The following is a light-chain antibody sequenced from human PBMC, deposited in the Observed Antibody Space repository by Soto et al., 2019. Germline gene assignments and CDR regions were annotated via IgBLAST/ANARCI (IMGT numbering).Light chain of an antibody. CDR1: SSNIGSNY. J-gene: IGLJ1*01. CDR3: AAWDDSLSGYV. Sequence: QSVLNPPPSAYGTPGQRVTISCSGSSSNIGSNYVYWYQQLPGTAPKLLIYRNNQRPSGVPDRFSGSKSGTSASLAISGLRSEDEADYYCAAWDDSLSGYVFGTGTKVTVL. CDR2: RNN. V-gene: IGLV1-47*01.